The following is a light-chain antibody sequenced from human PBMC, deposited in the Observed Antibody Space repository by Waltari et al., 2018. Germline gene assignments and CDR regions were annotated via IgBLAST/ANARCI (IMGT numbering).Light chain of an antibody. CDR3: QQRTNWPLT. Sequence: EIVLTQSPATLSLSPGERATLSCRASQSVNYFLAWFQQKPGQAPRLLIYDASNRATGMPARFIGSGSGTDFTLTISSLEPEDFAVYYCQQRTNWPLTFGGGTKVEIK. CDR1: QSVNYF. V-gene: IGKV3-11*01. J-gene: IGKJ4*01. CDR2: DAS.